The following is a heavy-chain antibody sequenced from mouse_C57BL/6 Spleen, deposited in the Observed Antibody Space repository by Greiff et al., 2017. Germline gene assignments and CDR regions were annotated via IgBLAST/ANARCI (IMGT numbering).Heavy chain of an antibody. CDR3: ARDMGLRPSFAY. CDR2: IYPSDSET. D-gene: IGHD2-4*01. J-gene: IGHJ3*01. CDR1: GYTFTSYW. V-gene: IGHV1-61*01. Sequence: QVQLQQPGAELVRPGSSVKLSCKASGYTFTSYWMDWVKQRPGQGLEWIGNIYPSDSETHYNQKFKDKATLTVDKSSSTAYMQRSSLTSEDSAVYYCARDMGLRPSFAYWGQGTLVTVSA.